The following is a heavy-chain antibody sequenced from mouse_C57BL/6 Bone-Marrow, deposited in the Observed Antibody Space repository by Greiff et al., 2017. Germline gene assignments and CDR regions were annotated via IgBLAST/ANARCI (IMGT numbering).Heavy chain of an antibody. V-gene: IGHV2-3*01. CDR1: GFSLTSYG. D-gene: IGHD2-4*01. J-gene: IGHJ3*01. Sequence: VQGVESGPGLVAPSQSLSITCTVSGFSLTSYGVSWVRQPPGKGLEWLGVIWGDGSTNYHPALISRLSISKDNSKCQVFLKLNSLQTADTATCYCAKGDDYDVWFAYWGQGTLVTVSA. CDR2: IWGDGST. CDR3: AKGDDYDVWFAY.